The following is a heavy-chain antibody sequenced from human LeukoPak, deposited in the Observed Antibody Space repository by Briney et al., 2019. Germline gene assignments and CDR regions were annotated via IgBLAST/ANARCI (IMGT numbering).Heavy chain of an antibody. CDR3: ARDKLLAYGNWFDP. CDR2: IAYDGSYK. V-gene: IGHV3-30-3*01. D-gene: IGHD2-8*01. J-gene: IGHJ5*02. Sequence: PGRSLRLSCAASGFTFSSYAMHLVRQAPGKGLEWVAVIAYDGSYKYYADSAMGRFTISRDNSKNTLYLQMNSLRAEDTAVYYCARDKLLAYGNWFDPWGQGTLVTVSS. CDR1: GFTFSSYA.